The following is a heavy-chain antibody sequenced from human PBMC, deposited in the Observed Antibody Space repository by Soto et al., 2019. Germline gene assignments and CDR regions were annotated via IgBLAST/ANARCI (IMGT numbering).Heavy chain of an antibody. D-gene: IGHD3-3*01. CDR2: ISYDGSNK. CDR1: GFTFSSYG. Sequence: GGSLRLSCAASGFTFSSYGMHWVRQAPGKGLEWVAVISYDGSNKYYANSVKGRFTISRDNSKNTLYLQMNSLRAEDTAVYYCAKDRAQLVRFLEWLPSPLDYWGQGTLVTSPQ. CDR3: AKDRAQLVRFLEWLPSPLDY. J-gene: IGHJ4*02. V-gene: IGHV3-30*18.